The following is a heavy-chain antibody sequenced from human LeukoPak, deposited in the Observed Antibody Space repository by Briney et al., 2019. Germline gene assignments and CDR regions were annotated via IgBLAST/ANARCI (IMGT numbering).Heavy chain of an antibody. Sequence: SETLSLTCTVSGGSISSYYWSWIRQPPGKGLEWIGYIYYSGSTNYNPSLKSRVTISVDTSKNQFSLKLSSVTAADTAVYYCARGYFDSYAFDIWGQGTMVTVSS. D-gene: IGHD3-9*01. J-gene: IGHJ3*02. CDR3: ARGYFDSYAFDI. V-gene: IGHV4-59*01. CDR2: IYYSGST. CDR1: GGSISSYY.